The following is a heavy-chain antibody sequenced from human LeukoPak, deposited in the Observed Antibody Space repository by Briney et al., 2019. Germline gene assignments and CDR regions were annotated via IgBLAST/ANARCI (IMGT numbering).Heavy chain of an antibody. J-gene: IGHJ3*02. CDR1: GGTLSSYA. Sequence: SVKVSCKASGGTLSSYAITWVRQAPGQGLEWMGRIIPIFGTTNYAQRFQGRVTITADTTTSTAYMHLSSLRSEDTAVYYCARGLEYYYDTFRDFDIWGQGTMVIVSS. V-gene: IGHV1-69*06. CDR2: IIPIFGTT. D-gene: IGHD3-22*01. CDR3: ARGLEYYYDTFRDFDI.